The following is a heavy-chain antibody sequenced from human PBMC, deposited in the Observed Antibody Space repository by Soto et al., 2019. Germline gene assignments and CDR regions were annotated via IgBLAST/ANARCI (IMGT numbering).Heavy chain of an antibody. CDR2: IYYSGST. V-gene: IGHV4-31*03. D-gene: IGHD5-12*01. CDR1: GGSISSGGYY. J-gene: IGHJ4*02. CDR3: ARFYDNYHFDC. Sequence: PSETLSLTCTVSGGSISSGGYYWNWIRQHPGKGLEWIGYIYYSGSTYYNPSLKSRVTISVDTSKNQFSLKLSSVTAADTAVYYCARFYDNYHFDCWGQGTLVTVSS.